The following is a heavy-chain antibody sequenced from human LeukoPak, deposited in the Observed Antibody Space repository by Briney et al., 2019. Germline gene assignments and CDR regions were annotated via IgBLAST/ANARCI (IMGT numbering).Heavy chain of an antibody. V-gene: IGHV3-23*01. D-gene: IGHD6-13*01. CDR1: GFTFSSSA. CDR2: ISTSGGST. J-gene: IGHJ5*02. CDR3: AKDGQQLVRGNWFDP. Sequence: GGSLRLSCAASGFTFSSSAMSWVRQAPGKGLKWVSGISTSGGSTYYSDSVKGRFTISRDNSKNTLYLQMNSLRAEDTAVYYCAKDGQQLVRGNWFDPWGQGTLVTVSS.